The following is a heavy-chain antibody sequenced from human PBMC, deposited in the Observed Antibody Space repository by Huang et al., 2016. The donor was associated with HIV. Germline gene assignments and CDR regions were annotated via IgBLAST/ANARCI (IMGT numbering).Heavy chain of an antibody. D-gene: IGHD4-17*01. CDR1: GFTLTTFS. CDR2: IKWPGTHI. Sequence: EVQLVESGGGLVKPGGSLRLSCAASGFTLTTFSMNWVRQAPGRGLQWVASIKWPGTHIYDADAVEGRFTISRDNTRNSLYLQLNSLRAEDTAVYYCVRIGYGENSYGSGYFDPWGQGTLVAVSS. V-gene: IGHV3-21*01. CDR3: VRIGYGENSYGSGYFDP. J-gene: IGHJ5*02.